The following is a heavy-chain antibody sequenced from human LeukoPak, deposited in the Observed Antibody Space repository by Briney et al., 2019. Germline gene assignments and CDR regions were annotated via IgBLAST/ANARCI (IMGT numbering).Heavy chain of an antibody. V-gene: IGHV4-39*01. D-gene: IGHD6-6*01. CDR3: ARWQYTISSGWFDP. CDR2: VYYSGST. CDR1: DGDINTSPYY. J-gene: IGHJ5*02. Sequence: SETLSLTCTFSDGDINTSPYYWGWIRQPPGKGLQWIGSVYYSGSTYYSPSLKSRVTISVDTSKKQFSLKLNSVTAADTAVYYCARWQYTISSGWFDPWGQGTLVTVSS.